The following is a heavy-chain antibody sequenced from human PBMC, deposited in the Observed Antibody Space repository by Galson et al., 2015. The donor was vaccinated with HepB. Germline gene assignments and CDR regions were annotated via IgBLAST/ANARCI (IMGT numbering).Heavy chain of an antibody. V-gene: IGHV3-7*01. Sequence: SLRLSCAASGFTFSSYRMSWVRQAPGKGLEWVANIKQDGSEKYYVDSVKGRFTISRDNAKNSLYLQMNSLRAEDTAVYYCAREGQWLVLPPGSVDYWGQGTLVTVSS. D-gene: IGHD6-19*01. J-gene: IGHJ4*02. CDR1: GFTFSSYR. CDR2: IKQDGSEK. CDR3: AREGQWLVLPPGSVDY.